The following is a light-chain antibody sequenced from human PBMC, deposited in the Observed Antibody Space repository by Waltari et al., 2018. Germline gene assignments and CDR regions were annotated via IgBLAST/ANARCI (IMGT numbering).Light chain of an antibody. CDR3: ISYAGSNNYV. CDR2: EVS. Sequence: QSALTQDPSASGSPGQSVTISCTGTSSYDGGYTDVAWYQQHPGKAPNRMIYEVSKRPSGVPDRFSGSKSGNTASLTVSGLQTEDEADYYCISYAGSNNYVFGTGTKVTVL. J-gene: IGLJ1*01. V-gene: IGLV2-8*01. CDR1: SSYDGGYTD.